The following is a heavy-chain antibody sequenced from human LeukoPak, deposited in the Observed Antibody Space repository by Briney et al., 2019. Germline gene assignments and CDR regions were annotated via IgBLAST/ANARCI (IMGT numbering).Heavy chain of an antibody. D-gene: IGHD3-3*01. Sequence: GGSLRLSCTASGFTFGNYAMSWVRQAPGKGLEWVGFIRSKAYGGTTEYAASVKGRFTISRDDSKSIAYLQMNSLKTEDTAVYYCTRVLNDFWSGYYARYFDYWGQGTLVTVSS. CDR1: GFTFGNYA. CDR2: IRSKAYGGTT. J-gene: IGHJ4*02. V-gene: IGHV3-49*04. CDR3: TRVLNDFWSGYYARYFDY.